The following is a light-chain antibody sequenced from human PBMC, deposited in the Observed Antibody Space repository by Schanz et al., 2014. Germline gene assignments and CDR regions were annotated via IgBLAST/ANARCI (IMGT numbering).Light chain of an antibody. CDR2: DVS. J-gene: IGLJ2*01. CDR1: SSDVGGHDY. Sequence: QSALTQPASVSGSPGQSITISCTGTSSDVGGHDYVSWYQQHPGKAPKLIIYDVSKRPSGVPDRFSGSKSGNTASLTVSGLQAEDEADYYCSSYAVSNNGEVFGGGTKLTVL. CDR3: SSYAVSNNGEV. V-gene: IGLV2-8*01.